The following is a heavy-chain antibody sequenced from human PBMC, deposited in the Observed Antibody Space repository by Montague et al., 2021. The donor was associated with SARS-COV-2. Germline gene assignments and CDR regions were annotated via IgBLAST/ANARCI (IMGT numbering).Heavy chain of an antibody. CDR3: ASQEGVVVPAAQEDYYYYGMDV. CDR2: IYASGNT. V-gene: IGHV4-4*07. D-gene: IGHD2-2*01. CDR1: GGSISSYY. J-gene: IGHJ6*02. Sequence: SETLSLTCTVPGGSISSYYWSWIRQPAGKGLEWIGRIYASGNTNYNPSLKSRVTMSVDTSKNQFSLNLSSVTAADTAVYYCASQEGVVVPAAQEDYYYYGMDVWGQGTTVTVSS.